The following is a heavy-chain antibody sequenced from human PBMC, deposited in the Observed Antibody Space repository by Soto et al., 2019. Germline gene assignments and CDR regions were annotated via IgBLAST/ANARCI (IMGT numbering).Heavy chain of an antibody. J-gene: IGHJ4*02. CDR1: GGSISSGGYY. Sequence: QVQLQESGPGLVKPSQTLSLTCTVSGGSISSGGYYWSWIRQHPGKGLEWIGYIYYSGSTYYNPSLKSRVTISVDTSKNQFSLKLSSVTAADTAVYYWARGRIVVVPAAMGRNYFDYWGQGTLVTVSS. V-gene: IGHV4-31*03. D-gene: IGHD2-2*01. CDR3: ARGRIVVVPAAMGRNYFDY. CDR2: IYYSGST.